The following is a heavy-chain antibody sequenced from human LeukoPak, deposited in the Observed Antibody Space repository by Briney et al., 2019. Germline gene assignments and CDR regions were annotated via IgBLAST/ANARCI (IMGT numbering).Heavy chain of an antibody. Sequence: PSETLSLTCTVSGGSISSYYWSWIRQPAGKGLEWIGRIYTSGSTNYNPPLKSRVTMSVDTSKNPFSLKLSSVTAANTAVFFFKQNAAYDILTGYTVDYWGQGTLVTVSS. CDR1: GGSISSYY. D-gene: IGHD3-9*01. V-gene: IGHV4-4*07. CDR2: IYTSGST. CDR3: KQNAAYDILTGYTVDY. J-gene: IGHJ4*02.